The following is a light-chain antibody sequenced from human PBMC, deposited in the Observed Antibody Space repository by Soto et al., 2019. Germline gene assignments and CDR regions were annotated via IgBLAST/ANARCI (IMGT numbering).Light chain of an antibody. Sequence: QSVLTQPPSVSGAPGQRVTISCTGSSSNIGSVYDVHWYQQLPGTAPKLLIYGNSNRPSGVPDRFSGSKSGTSASLAITGLQAEDEADYYCQSFDSSRFYVFGTGTKVTVL. J-gene: IGLJ1*01. V-gene: IGLV1-40*01. CDR1: SSNIGSVYD. CDR3: QSFDSSRFYV. CDR2: GNS.